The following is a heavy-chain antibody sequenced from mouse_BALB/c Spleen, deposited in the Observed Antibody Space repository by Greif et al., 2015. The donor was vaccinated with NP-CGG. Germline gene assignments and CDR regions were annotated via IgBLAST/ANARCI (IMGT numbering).Heavy chain of an antibody. J-gene: IGHJ2*01. Sequence: VQLQQSGAELAKPGASVKMSCKASGYTFTSYWMHWVKQRPGQGLEWIGYINPSTGYTEYNQKFKDKATLTADKSSSPSYMQLISLTSEDTAVYYCARYSDDCGQGTTLTVSS. V-gene: IGHV1-7*01. CDR1: GYTFTSYW. CDR2: INPSTGYT. CDR3: ARYSDD.